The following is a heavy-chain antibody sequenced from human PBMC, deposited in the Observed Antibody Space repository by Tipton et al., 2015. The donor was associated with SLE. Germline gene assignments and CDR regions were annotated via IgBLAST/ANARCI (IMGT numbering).Heavy chain of an antibody. CDR2: ISGSGLSA. V-gene: IGHV3-23*01. J-gene: IGHJ4*02. CDR1: GFTFSGSS. D-gene: IGHD4/OR15-4a*01. Sequence: SLRLSCAASGFTFSGSSMHWVRQAPGKGLEWVSSISGSGLSANYADSVKGRFTISRDTSKNTVSLQMNSLRAEDTALYFCATVDYGVNPLDYWGQGTLVTVSS. CDR3: ATVDYGVNPLDY.